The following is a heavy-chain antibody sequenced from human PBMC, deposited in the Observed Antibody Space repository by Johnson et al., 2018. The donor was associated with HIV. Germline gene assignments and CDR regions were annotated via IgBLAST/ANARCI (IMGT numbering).Heavy chain of an antibody. J-gene: IGHJ3*02. CDR2: ISSSGSTT. D-gene: IGHD6-19*01. V-gene: IGHV3-48*04. CDR3: ARDGYSSGSYGNDAFDI. Sequence: VQLVESGGGVVQPGGSLRLSCAASGFTFSSYGMHWIRQAPGKGLEWVSYISSSGSTTYYADSLKGRFTVSRDNAKNSLSLQMNSLRAEDTAVYYCARDGYSSGSYGNDAFDIWGQGTLVTVSS. CDR1: GFTFSSYG.